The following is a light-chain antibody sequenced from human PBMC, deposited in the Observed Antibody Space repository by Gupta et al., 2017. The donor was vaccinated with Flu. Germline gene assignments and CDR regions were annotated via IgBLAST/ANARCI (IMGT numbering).Light chain of an antibody. CDR1: QSVSSN. V-gene: IGKV3-15*01. J-gene: IGKJ2*01. CDR2: GAS. Sequence: ELVMTQSPATLSVSPGERATLSCRASQSVSSNLAWYQQKPGQAPRLLIYGASTRATGIPARFSGSGSGTEFTLTISSLQSEDFAVYYCQQYNNLFTFGQGTKLEIK. CDR3: QQYNNLFT.